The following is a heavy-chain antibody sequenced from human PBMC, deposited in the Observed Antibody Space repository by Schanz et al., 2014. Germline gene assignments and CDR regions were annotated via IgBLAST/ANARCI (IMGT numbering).Heavy chain of an antibody. CDR2: IGVDGTTT. J-gene: IGHJ4*02. Sequence: EVQLLESGGGLVQPGGSLRLSCLASGFAFSSYGMNWLRQAPGKGLEWVSVIGVDGTTTYYADSVKGRFTMSRDNAKNSVFLQMNSLRAEDTAVYYCARSRSGFYFDYWGQGTLVTVSS. D-gene: IGHD1-26*01. V-gene: IGHV3-48*01. CDR3: ARSRSGFYFDY. CDR1: GFAFSSYG.